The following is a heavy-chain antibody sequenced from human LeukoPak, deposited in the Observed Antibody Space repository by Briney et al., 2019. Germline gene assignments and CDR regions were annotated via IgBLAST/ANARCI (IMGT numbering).Heavy chain of an antibody. CDR1: GYTFTSYG. CDR3: AKERDFGAFDI. D-gene: IGHD3-16*01. CDR2: IIPFLGTT. V-gene: IGHV1-69*11. Sequence: GASVKVSCKASGYTFTSYGISWVRQAPGQGLEWMGSIIPFLGTTNYAQKFQGRVTITADEPTRTAYMELNSLRAEDTAVYYCAKERDFGAFDIWGQGTMVTVSS. J-gene: IGHJ3*02.